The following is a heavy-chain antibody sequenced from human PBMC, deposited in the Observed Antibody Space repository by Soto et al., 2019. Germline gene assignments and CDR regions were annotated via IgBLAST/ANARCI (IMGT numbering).Heavy chain of an antibody. CDR3: AREGYYDSSGYYPHFDY. CDR1: GGSISSGGYY. D-gene: IGHD3-22*01. Sequence: SETLSLTCTVSGGSISSGGYYWSWIRQHPGKGLEWIGYIYYSGSTYYNSSLKSRVTISVDTSKNQLSLKLSSVTAADTAVYYCAREGYYDSSGYYPHFDYWGQGTLVTVSS. J-gene: IGHJ4*02. V-gene: IGHV4-31*03. CDR2: IYYSGST.